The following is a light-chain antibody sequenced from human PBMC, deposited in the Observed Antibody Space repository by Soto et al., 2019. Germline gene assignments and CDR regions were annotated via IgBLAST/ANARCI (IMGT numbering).Light chain of an antibody. CDR1: QSVSSN. CDR3: QKYKNWPLT. J-gene: IGKJ1*01. Sequence: EIVMTQSPVTLSVSPGERATLSCRASQSVSSNLVWYQQKPGQAPRLLIYGASTRATGFPARFSGSGSGTEFTLTISSLQSEDFAVYYCQKYKNWPLTFGQGTKVEIK. V-gene: IGKV3-15*01. CDR2: GAS.